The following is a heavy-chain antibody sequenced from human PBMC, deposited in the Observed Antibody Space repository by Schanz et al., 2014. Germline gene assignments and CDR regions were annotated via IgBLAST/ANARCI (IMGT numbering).Heavy chain of an antibody. CDR2: ISSSSGTI. D-gene: IGHD2-2*01. J-gene: IGHJ6*04. V-gene: IGHV3-48*01. Sequence: EVQLVESGGGVVQPGRSRRLSCEASGFTFSSYGMNWVRQAPEKGLEWVSYISSSSGTIYYADSVKGRFTISRDNAKNLLYLQMNGLRAEDTAVYFCARDLSSLIQGDVWGKGTTVTVSS. CDR1: GFTFSSYG. CDR3: ARDLSSLIQGDV.